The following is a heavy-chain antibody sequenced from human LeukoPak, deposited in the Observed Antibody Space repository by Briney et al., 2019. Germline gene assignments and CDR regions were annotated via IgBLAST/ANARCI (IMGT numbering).Heavy chain of an antibody. CDR3: ARGSLRGASSGWYHY. CDR2: INHSGST. CDR1: GGSFSGYY. V-gene: IGHV4-34*01. J-gene: IGHJ4*02. Sequence: PSETLSLTCAVYGGSFSGYYWSWIRQPPGKGLEWIGEINHSGSTNYNPSLKSRVTISVDTSKNQFSLKLSSVTAADTAVYYCARGSLRGASSGWYHYWGQGTLVTVSS. D-gene: IGHD6-19*01.